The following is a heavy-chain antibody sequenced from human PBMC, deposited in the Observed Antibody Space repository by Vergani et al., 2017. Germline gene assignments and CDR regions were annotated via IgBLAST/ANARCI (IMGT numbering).Heavy chain of an antibody. J-gene: IGHJ6*03. V-gene: IGHV3-30*18. Sequence: QVQLAESGGGRVQPGRSLRLSCAASGFSFSSHAIHWVRQAPGKGLEWVAVISNDGSKKYNADSVKGRFTISRDNSKNTLDLQMNSLRTQDTAVYYCAKAGSVTSGSLQYNFYMDVSGKGTTVTVS. D-gene: IGHD3-10*01. CDR1: GFSFSSHA. CDR2: ISNDGSKK. CDR3: AKAGSVTSGSLQYNFYMDV.